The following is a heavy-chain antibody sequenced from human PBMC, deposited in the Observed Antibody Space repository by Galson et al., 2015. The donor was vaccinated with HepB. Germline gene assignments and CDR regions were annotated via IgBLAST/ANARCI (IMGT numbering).Heavy chain of an antibody. V-gene: IGHV3-30*18. CDR1: GFTFSSYG. D-gene: IGHD3-22*01. CDR2: ISYDGSNK. J-gene: IGHJ4*02. CDR3: AKDPRYYDSSGYLFFDY. Sequence: SLRLSCAASGFTFSSYGMHWVRQAPGKGLEWVAVISYDGSNKYYADSVKGRFTISRDNSKNTLYLQMNSLRAEDTAVYYCAKDPRYYDSSGYLFFDYWGQGTLVTVSS.